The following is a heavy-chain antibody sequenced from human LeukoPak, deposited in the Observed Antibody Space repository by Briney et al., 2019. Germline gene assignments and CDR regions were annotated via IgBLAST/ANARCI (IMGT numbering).Heavy chain of an antibody. D-gene: IGHD3-3*01. CDR2: INHSGST. CDR1: GGSISSYY. V-gene: IGHV4-34*01. J-gene: IGHJ6*02. Sequence: SETLSLTCTVSGGSISSYYWSWIRQPPGKGLEWIGEINHSGSTNYNPSLKSRVTISVDTSKNQFSLKLSSVTAADTAVYYCARVPPYDFWSGYYGGMDVWGQGTTVTVSS. CDR3: ARVPPYDFWSGYYGGMDV.